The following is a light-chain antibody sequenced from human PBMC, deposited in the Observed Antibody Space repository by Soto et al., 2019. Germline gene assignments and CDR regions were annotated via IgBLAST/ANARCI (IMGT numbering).Light chain of an antibody. Sequence: EIVLTQSPGTLSLSPGERATLSCRASQSVSSTSLAWYQQKPGQAPRLLISGTSSRATGIPDRFSGSGAGTDFTLTISRLEPEDFAVYYCQQYGSSGTFGQGTKVDI. CDR2: GTS. J-gene: IGKJ1*01. CDR1: QSVSSTS. CDR3: QQYGSSGT. V-gene: IGKV3-20*01.